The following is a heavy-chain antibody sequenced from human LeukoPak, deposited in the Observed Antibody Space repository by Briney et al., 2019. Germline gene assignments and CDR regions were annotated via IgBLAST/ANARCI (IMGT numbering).Heavy chain of an antibody. CDR1: GASISSSSYY. V-gene: IGHV4-39*01. CDR2: IYYSGST. CDR3: ARHSGTSGFYYYYYYMDV. Sequence: SETLSLTCAVSGASISSSSYYWGWIRQPPGKGLEWIGSIYYSGSTYYNPSLKSRVTISVDTSKNQFSLKLSSVTAADTAVYYCARHSGTSGFYYYYYYMDVWGKGTTVTISS. J-gene: IGHJ6*03. D-gene: IGHD3-10*01.